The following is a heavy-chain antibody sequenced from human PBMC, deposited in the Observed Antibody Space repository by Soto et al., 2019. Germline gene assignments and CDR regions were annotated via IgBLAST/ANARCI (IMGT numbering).Heavy chain of an antibody. CDR1: GFTFSSYT. V-gene: IGHV3-23*01. D-gene: IGHD2-21*01. J-gene: IGHJ6*02. CDR2: VSGSGSST. Sequence: GSLRLSCAASGFTFSSYTMSWVRQAPGKGLEWISAVSGSGSSTYYADSVKGRFTISRDNAKNTLYLQMNSLSAEDTAVYYCARRDQIAYYYGMDVWGQGTTVTVSS. CDR3: ARRDQIAYYYGMDV.